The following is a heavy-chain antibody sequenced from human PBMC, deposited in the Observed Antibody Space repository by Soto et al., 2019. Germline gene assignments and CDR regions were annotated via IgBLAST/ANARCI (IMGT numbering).Heavy chain of an antibody. CDR1: GGPISSYY. V-gene: IGHV4-59*12. J-gene: IGHJ5*02. CDR3: ARGLCDSSGSPTHRNWFDP. D-gene: IGHD3-22*01. Sequence: SATLSLTCTVSGGPISSYYWSWIRQPPGKGLEWIGYIYYSGSTNYNPSLKSRVTISVDTSKNQFSLKLSSVTAADTAVYYCARGLCDSSGSPTHRNWFDPWGQGTLVTVS. CDR2: IYYSGST.